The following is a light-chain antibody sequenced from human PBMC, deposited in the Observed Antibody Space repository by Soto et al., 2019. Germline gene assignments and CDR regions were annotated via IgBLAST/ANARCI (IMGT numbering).Light chain of an antibody. CDR1: QGIRND. J-gene: IGKJ1*01. Sequence: AIQMTQSPSSLSASVGDRVTITCRASQGIRNDLGWYQQKPGKAPKLLIYAASSVQSGVPSRFSGSGSGTDFTLTSSSLQPEDFATYYCLQDYNYPWTFGQGTKVEIK. V-gene: IGKV1-6*01. CDR2: AAS. CDR3: LQDYNYPWT.